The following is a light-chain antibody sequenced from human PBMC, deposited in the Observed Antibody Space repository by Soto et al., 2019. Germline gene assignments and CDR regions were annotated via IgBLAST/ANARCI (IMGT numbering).Light chain of an antibody. CDR2: WNN. J-gene: IGLJ2*01. CDR3: AAWDDSLRGVV. CDR1: LSNIGSNF. V-gene: IGLV1-47*01. Sequence: QSVLTQPPSASGTPGQRVTISCSGSLSNIGSNFIYWYQQLPGSAPKLLINWNNDRPSGGPDRFSGSKSGPSASLAISWLRSEEEADYHCAAWDDSLRGVVFGGGTKLTVL.